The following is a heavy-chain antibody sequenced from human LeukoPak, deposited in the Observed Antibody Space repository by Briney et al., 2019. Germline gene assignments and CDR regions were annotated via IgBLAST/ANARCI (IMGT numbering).Heavy chain of an antibody. Sequence: GESLKISCKGSGYRFTSYWIGWVRRMPGKGLEWMGIIYPGESDTRYSPSFQGQVTISADKSISTTYLQWSSLKASDTAMYYCARLVDGSGSYSGFYGMDVWGKGTTVTVSS. CDR1: GYRFTSYW. D-gene: IGHD3-10*01. V-gene: IGHV5-51*01. J-gene: IGHJ6*04. CDR2: IYPGESDT. CDR3: ARLVDGSGSYSGFYGMDV.